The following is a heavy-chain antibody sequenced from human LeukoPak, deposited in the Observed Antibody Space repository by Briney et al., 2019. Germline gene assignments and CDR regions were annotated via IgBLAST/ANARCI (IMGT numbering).Heavy chain of an antibody. J-gene: IGHJ4*02. CDR2: ISTGSSIT. V-gene: IGHV3-48*01. Sequence: GGSLRLSCAASGFTFSSYSMNWVRQAPGKGLEWVSYISTGSSITHYADSVKGRFTISRDNAKNSLYLQMNSLRAEDTAVYYCASGGSGWYGGYFDYWGRGTLVTVSS. CDR1: GFTFSSYS. D-gene: IGHD6-19*01. CDR3: ASGGSGWYGGYFDY.